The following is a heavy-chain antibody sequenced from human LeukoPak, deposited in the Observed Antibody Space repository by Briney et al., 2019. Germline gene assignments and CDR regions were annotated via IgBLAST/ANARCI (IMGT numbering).Heavy chain of an antibody. CDR3: TRDVSSSWYEGADY. CDR2: IRSKPYGGTT. CDR1: GFAFGDHA. V-gene: IGHV3-49*03. Sequence: GGSLRLSCSASGFAFGDHAMGWFRQAPGKGLEWVGFIRSKPYGGTTEYAASVKGRFTISRDDSKSIAYLQMNSLKTEDTAVYYCTRDVSSSWYEGADYWGQGTLVTVSP. J-gene: IGHJ4*02. D-gene: IGHD6-13*01.